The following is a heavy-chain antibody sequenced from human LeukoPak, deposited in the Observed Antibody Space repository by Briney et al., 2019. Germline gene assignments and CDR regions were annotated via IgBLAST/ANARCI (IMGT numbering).Heavy chain of an antibody. CDR2: ISGSGGST. J-gene: IGHJ3*02. V-gene: IGHV3-23*01. CDR3: VREREPYYYDSSGYDDAFDI. CDR1: GFTFSSYA. D-gene: IGHD3-22*01. Sequence: GGSLRLSCAASGFTFSSYAMSWVRQAPGKGREWVSAISGSGGSTYYADSVKGRFTISRDNSKNSLYLQMNSLRAEDTAVYYCVREREPYYYDSSGYDDAFDIWGQGTMATVSS.